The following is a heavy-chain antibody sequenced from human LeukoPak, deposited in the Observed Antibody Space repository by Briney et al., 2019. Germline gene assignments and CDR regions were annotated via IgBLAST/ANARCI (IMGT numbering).Heavy chain of an antibody. Sequence: GGSLRLSCAASGFTSSSYSMNWVRQAPGKGLEWVSSISSSSSYIYYADSVKGRFTISRDNAKNSLYLQMNSLGAEDTAVYYCARLYGDYHFDYWGQGTLVTVSS. V-gene: IGHV3-21*01. D-gene: IGHD4-17*01. CDR2: ISSSSSYI. J-gene: IGHJ4*02. CDR1: GFTSSSYS. CDR3: ARLYGDYHFDY.